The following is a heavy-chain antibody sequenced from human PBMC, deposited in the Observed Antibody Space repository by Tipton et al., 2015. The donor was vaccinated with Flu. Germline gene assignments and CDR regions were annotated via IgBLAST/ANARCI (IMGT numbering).Heavy chain of an antibody. J-gene: IGHJ6*02. D-gene: IGHD2-15*01. V-gene: IGHV3-20*04. CDR3: ATFRGSTFDTYVMDA. CDR1: GFTFDDHA. Sequence: SLRLSCAASGFTFDDHAMSWVRQVPGKGLEWVSGINWNGDSRGYGDAVKGRFTISRDNAKNSLYLQMKSLRAEDTAVYYCATFRGSTFDTYVMDAWGQGTAVIVSS. CDR2: INWNGDSR.